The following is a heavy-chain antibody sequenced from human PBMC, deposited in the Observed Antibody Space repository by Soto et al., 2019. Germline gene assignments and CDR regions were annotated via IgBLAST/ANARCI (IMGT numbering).Heavy chain of an antibody. J-gene: IGHJ6*02. CDR1: GYTFTGYY. V-gene: IGHV1-2*04. CDR3: ARSVAGRGVYYYYGMDV. CDR2: INPNSGGT. D-gene: IGHD6-19*01. Sequence: QVQLVQSGAEVKKPGASVKVSCKASGYTFTGYYMHWVRQAPGQGLEWMGWINPNSGGTNYAQKFQGWVTMTRDTSISTAYMELSRLRSDDTAVYYCARSVAGRGVYYYYGMDVWGRGTTVTVSS.